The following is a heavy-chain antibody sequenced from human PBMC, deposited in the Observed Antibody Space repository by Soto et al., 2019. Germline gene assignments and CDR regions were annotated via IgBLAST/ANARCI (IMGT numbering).Heavy chain of an antibody. D-gene: IGHD3-3*01. J-gene: IGHJ4*02. CDR3: ARGLNPVYYAPYYFDY. CDR1: GASISSGDYY. Sequence: QVQLQESGPGLVKPSQTLSLTCTVSGASISSGDYYWSWIRQPPGKGLEWIGYIYTSGNTYYNPSLKSRVSISVDTSKNQFSLKLNSVTGAETAVYYCARGLNPVYYAPYYFDYWGQGTLVTVSS. CDR2: IYTSGNT. V-gene: IGHV4-30-4*01.